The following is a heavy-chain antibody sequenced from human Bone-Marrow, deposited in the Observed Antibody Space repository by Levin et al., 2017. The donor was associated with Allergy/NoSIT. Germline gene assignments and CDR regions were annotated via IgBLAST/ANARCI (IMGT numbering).Heavy chain of an antibody. Sequence: KPGGSLRLSCTVSGGSISSYYWSWIRQPPGKGLEWIGYIYYSGSTNYNPSLKSRVTISVDTSKNQFSLKLSSVTAADTAVYYCARGLISAWSGYPNFDYWGQGTLVTVSS. V-gene: IGHV4-59*01. D-gene: IGHD3-3*01. CDR2: IYYSGST. CDR3: ARGLISAWSGYPNFDY. CDR1: GGSISSYY. J-gene: IGHJ4*02.